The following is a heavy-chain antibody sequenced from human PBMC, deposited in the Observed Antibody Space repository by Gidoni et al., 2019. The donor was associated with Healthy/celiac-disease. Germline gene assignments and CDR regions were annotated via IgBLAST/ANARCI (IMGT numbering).Heavy chain of an antibody. Sequence: QLQLQESGPGLVKPSETLSLTCTVSGGSISSSSYYWGWIRQPPGKGLEWIGSIYYSGSTYYNPSLKSRVTISVDTSKNQFSLKLSSVTAAVTAVYYCASGGSYIWSYYYGMDVWGQGTTVTVSS. D-gene: IGHD1-26*01. J-gene: IGHJ6*02. CDR1: GGSISSSSYY. CDR2: IYYSGST. V-gene: IGHV4-39*01. CDR3: ASGGSYIWSYYYGMDV.